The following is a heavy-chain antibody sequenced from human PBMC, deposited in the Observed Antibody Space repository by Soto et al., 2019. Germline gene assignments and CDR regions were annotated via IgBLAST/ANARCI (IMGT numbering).Heavy chain of an antibody. CDR2: ISYDGSNK. J-gene: IGHJ4*02. CDR1: GVTFSSYV. D-gene: IGHD1-7*01. Sequence: LRLSCVASGVTFSSYVMHWVRQAPGKGLEWVAVISYDGSNKFYADSVKGRFTVSRDNSKNTLYLQMNSLRAEDTAVYYCAKLGTSPTFDYWGQGTLVTVSS. V-gene: IGHV3-30*18. CDR3: AKLGTSPTFDY.